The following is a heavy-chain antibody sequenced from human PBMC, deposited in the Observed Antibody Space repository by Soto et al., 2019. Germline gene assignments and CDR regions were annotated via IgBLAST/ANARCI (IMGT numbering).Heavy chain of an antibody. Sequence: GGSLRLSCAASGFTFNIYAMNWVRQAPGKGLEWVSALSGSGDITFYADSVKGRFSISRDNSKNTLYLRVNSLRAEDTAVYYCAKDPTTVIRGYFDFWGQGSLVTVSS. CDR2: LSGSGDIT. J-gene: IGHJ4*02. D-gene: IGHD4-17*01. V-gene: IGHV3-23*01. CDR1: GFTFNIYA. CDR3: AKDPTTVIRGYFDF.